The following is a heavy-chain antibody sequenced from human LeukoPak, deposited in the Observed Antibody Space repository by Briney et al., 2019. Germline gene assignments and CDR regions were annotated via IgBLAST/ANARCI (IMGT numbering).Heavy chain of an antibody. V-gene: IGHV3-23*01. CDR2: ISFSGGNT. J-gene: IGHJ3*01. CDR1: GFTFSDSA. CDR3: ARDIEFST. Sequence: GGSLRLSCAASGFTFSDSAMNGVRQAPGKGLEWVSLISFSGGNTYYADSMKGRFTISRDNYKDTLYLQMNSLRAEDTAMYYCARDIEFSTWGLGTMVTVSS. D-gene: IGHD3-3*02.